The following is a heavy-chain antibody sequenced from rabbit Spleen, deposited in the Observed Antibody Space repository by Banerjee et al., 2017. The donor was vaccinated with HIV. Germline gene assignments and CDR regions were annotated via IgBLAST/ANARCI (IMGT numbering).Heavy chain of an antibody. CDR3: ARGNGWTGGGSSRL. Sequence: QEQLEESGGDLVKPEGSLTLTCTASGFSFSGSYWICWVRQAPGKGLEWIACIYGGGSSGSSYFASWAKGRFTISKTASTTVFLQMTSLTAADTATYFCARGNGWTGGGSSRLWGQGTLVTVS. J-gene: IGHJ3*01. CDR2: IYGGGSSGSS. CDR1: GFSFSGSYW. D-gene: IGHD7-1*01. V-gene: IGHV1S45*01.